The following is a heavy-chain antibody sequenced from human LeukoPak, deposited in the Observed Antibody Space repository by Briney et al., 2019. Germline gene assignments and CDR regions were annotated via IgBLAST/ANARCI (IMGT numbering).Heavy chain of an antibody. CDR1: GYTFNRYG. J-gene: IGHJ4*02. CDR2: ISAYNGNT. V-gene: IGHV1-18*01. D-gene: IGHD3-22*01. Sequence: ASVKVSCKASGYTFNRYGISWVRQAPGQGLEWMGWISAYNGNTNYAQKFQGRVTTTTDTTTSTAYMELRSLRSDDTAIYYCARDRDSSGYPRYWGQGTLVTVSS. CDR3: ARDRDSSGYPRY.